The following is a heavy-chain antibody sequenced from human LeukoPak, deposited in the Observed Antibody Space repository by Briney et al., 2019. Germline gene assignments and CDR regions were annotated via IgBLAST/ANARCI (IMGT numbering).Heavy chain of an antibody. CDR3: AKEHTPGYSSGWYRGMDV. Sequence: PGGSLRLSCAASGFTFSNYSMHWVRQAPGKGLEWVSVISYDGSNKYYADSVKGRFTISRDNSRNTLYLQMNSLRAEDTAVYYCAKEHTPGYSSGWYRGMDVWGQGTTVTVSS. V-gene: IGHV3-30*18. CDR2: ISYDGSNK. D-gene: IGHD6-19*01. CDR1: GFTFSNYS. J-gene: IGHJ6*02.